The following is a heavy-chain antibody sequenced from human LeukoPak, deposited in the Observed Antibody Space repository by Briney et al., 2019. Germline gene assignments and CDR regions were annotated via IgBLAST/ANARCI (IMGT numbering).Heavy chain of an antibody. V-gene: IGHV7-4-1*02. CDR2: INTYTGNP. CDR3: ARGGNYYDASAPYAG. Sequence: ASVKVSCKVSGYTFTKYAMNWVRQAPGQGLEWMGWINTYTGNPTYAQGFTGRFVFSLDTSVTTAYLQISGLKAEDTAVYYCARGGNYYDASAPYAGWGQGTLVTVSS. D-gene: IGHD3-22*01. CDR1: GYTFTKYA. J-gene: IGHJ4*02.